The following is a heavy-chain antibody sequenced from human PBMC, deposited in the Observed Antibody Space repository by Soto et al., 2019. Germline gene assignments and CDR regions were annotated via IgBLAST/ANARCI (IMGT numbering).Heavy chain of an antibody. CDR1: GGSFNGYF. J-gene: IGHJ4*02. Sequence: SETLSLTCGVYGGSFNGYFWTWIRQPPGKGLEWIGEINHSGSTNYNPSLKSRVTISLDTSENQFSLRLTSVTAADTAGYYCARGQWLPRGEYWGQGTLVTVS. V-gene: IGHV4-34*01. CDR2: INHSGST. D-gene: IGHD6-19*01. CDR3: ARGQWLPRGEY.